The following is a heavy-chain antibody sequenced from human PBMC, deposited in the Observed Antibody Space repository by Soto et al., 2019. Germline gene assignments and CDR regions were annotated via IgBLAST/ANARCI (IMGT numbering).Heavy chain of an antibody. CDR2: ISGSGGST. CDR3: AKSGGVLLWFGESIDY. Sequence: EVQLVESGGGLVQPGGSLRLSCAASGFTFSSYAMSWVRQAPGKGLEWVSAISGSGGSTYYADSVKGRFTISRDNSKNTLYLQMNSLRAEDTAVYYCAKSGGVLLWFGESIDYWGQGTLVTVSS. J-gene: IGHJ4*02. V-gene: IGHV3-23*04. CDR1: GFTFSSYA. D-gene: IGHD3-10*01.